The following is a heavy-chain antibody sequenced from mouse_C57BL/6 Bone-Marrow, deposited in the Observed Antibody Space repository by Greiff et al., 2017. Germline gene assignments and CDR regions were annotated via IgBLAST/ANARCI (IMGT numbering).Heavy chain of an antibody. CDR1: GFNIKDYY. CDR3: ARLGTRAY. CDR2: IDPEDGET. D-gene: IGHD2-3*01. J-gene: IGHJ3*01. Sequence: VQLQQSGAELVKPGASVKLSCTASGFNIKDYYMHWVKQRTEQGLAWIGRIDPEDGETKYAPKFQGKDTITADPSSNTAYLQLSSLTSEDTAVYYWARLGTRAYGGQGTLVTVSA. V-gene: IGHV14-2*01.